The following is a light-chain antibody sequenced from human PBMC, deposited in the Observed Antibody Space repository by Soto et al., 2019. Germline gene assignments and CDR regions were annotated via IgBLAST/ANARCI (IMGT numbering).Light chain of an antibody. Sequence: DIQMTQSPSSVSASVGDRVTITCRASQGIGSWLGWYQQKPGKAPKLLIYAAASLQSGVPSRFSAVFSGTEFTLTISSLQPEDLATYFCQQANSFPLTFGPGTKVDLK. V-gene: IGKV1-12*01. CDR3: QQANSFPLT. CDR1: QGIGSW. CDR2: AAA. J-gene: IGKJ3*01.